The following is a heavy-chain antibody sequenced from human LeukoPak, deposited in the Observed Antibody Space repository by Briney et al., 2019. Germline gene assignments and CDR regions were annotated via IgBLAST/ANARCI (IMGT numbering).Heavy chain of an antibody. CDR3: ARLMANYGDYVDY. Sequence: GGSLRLSCVASGFTFSSYSMNWVRQAPGKGLEWVSSISSSSSYIHYADSVKGRFTISRDNAKNSLYLQMNSLRAEDTAVYYCARLMANYGDYVDYWGQGTLVTVSS. CDR2: ISSSSSYI. J-gene: IGHJ4*02. V-gene: IGHV3-21*01. CDR1: GFTFSSYS. D-gene: IGHD4-17*01.